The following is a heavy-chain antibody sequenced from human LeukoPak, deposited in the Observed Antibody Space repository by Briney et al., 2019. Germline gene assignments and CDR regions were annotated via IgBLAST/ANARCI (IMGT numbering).Heavy chain of an antibody. CDR2: IQADGSEK. Sequence: GGSLRLSCAASGFSFSGHWMNWVRPPPGKGLEWGANIQADGSEKYYVDSVKGRFTISRDDAKRTVDLQMDNLRAEDTAIYYCAYRNNFEYWGQGALVTVSS. CDR3: AYRNNFEY. CDR1: GFSFSGHW. D-gene: IGHD1-26*01. V-gene: IGHV3-7*05. J-gene: IGHJ4*02.